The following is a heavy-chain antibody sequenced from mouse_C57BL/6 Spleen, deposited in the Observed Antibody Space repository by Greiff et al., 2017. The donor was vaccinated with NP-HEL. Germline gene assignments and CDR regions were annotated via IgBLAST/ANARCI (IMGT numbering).Heavy chain of an antibody. J-gene: IGHJ2*01. V-gene: IGHV1-82*01. CDR3: ARGPFFDY. CDR2: IYPGDGDT. CDR1: GYAFSSSW. Sequence: QVQLQQSGPELVKPGASVKISCKASGYAFSSSWMNWVKQRPGKGLEWIGRIYPGDGDTNYNGKFKGKATLTADKSSSTAYMQLSSLTSEDSAVYFCARGPFFDYWGQGTTLTVSS.